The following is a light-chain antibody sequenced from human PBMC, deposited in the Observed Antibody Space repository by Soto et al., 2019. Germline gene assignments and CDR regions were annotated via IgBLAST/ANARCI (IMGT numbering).Light chain of an antibody. Sequence: SYELTQPPSVSVSPGQTASITCSGDKLGDKYACWYQQKPGQSPVLVIYQDSKRPSGIPERFSGSNSGNTATLTISGPQAMYEADYYCQAWDSSTADFGTGTKVTVL. CDR1: KLGDKY. CDR3: QAWDSSTAD. J-gene: IGLJ1*01. V-gene: IGLV3-1*01. CDR2: QDS.